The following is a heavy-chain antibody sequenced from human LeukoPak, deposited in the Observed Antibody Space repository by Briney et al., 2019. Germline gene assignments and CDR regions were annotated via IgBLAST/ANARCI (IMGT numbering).Heavy chain of an antibody. D-gene: IGHD6-6*01. CDR3: AKGVSTRPLYYFDN. Sequence: GGSLRLSCAASGFTFNNYAMTWVRQAPGKGLEWVSIISTSGASTYSADSVKGRFTISRDNSKNTLYLQMNTLRVEDTAVYYCAKGVSTRPLYYFDNWGQGTLVTVSS. CDR2: ISTSGAST. CDR1: GFTFNNYA. J-gene: IGHJ4*02. V-gene: IGHV3-23*01.